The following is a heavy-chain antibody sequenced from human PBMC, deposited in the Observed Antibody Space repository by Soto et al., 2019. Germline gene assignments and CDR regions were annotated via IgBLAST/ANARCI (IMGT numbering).Heavy chain of an antibody. CDR1: GGSISSGGYY. CDR3: ARFGRGVASDAFDI. D-gene: IGHD3-10*01. Sequence: TLSLTCTVSGGSISSGGYYWSWIRQHPGKGLEWIGYIYYSGSTYYNPSLKSRVTISVDTSKNQFSLKLSSVTAADTAVYYCARFGRGVASDAFDIWGQGTMVTVSS. V-gene: IGHV4-31*03. J-gene: IGHJ3*02. CDR2: IYYSGST.